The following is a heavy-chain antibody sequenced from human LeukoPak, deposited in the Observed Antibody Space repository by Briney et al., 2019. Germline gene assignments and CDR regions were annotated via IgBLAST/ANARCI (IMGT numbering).Heavy chain of an antibody. Sequence: PGGSLRLSCAASGFTFSSYSMNWVRQAPGKGLEWVSYISSSSSTIYYADSVKGRFTISRDNAKNSLYLQMNSLRAEDTAVYYCARPDYRAMAAAGSFDYWGQGTLVTVSS. CDR1: GFTFSSYS. D-gene: IGHD6-13*01. CDR2: ISSSSSTI. V-gene: IGHV3-48*04. J-gene: IGHJ4*02. CDR3: ARPDYRAMAAAGSFDY.